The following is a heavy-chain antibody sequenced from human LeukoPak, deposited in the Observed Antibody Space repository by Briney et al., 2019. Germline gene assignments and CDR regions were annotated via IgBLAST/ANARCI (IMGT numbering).Heavy chain of an antibody. CDR2: VSGDNGQT. V-gene: IGHV1-18*01. D-gene: IGHD3-16*02. J-gene: IGHJ6*03. Sequence: ASVKVSRKASTYTSSDFGISWVRLAPGGGLEWMGWVSGDNGQTNYGHKFYGRVTMTMETSTNTASMELRGLRSDDTAIYYCARVYLYTTGWSAAYYYFMDVWAKGTTVIVSS. CDR3: ARVYLYTTGWSAAYYYFMDV. CDR1: TYTSSDFG.